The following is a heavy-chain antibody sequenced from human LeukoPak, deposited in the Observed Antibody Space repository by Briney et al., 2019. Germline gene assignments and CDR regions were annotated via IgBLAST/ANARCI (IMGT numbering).Heavy chain of an antibody. J-gene: IGHJ5*02. D-gene: IGHD3-10*01. Sequence: GGSLRLSCAASGFTVSSNNMSWVRQAPGKGLEWVSVIYRGGSKDYGDSVKGRFTISRDNSKNTLYLQMNSLRAEETAIYYCARIFYYGSGNNWFDPWGQGTLVTVSS. CDR2: IYRGGSK. CDR1: GFTVSSNN. V-gene: IGHV3-53*01. CDR3: ARIFYYGSGNNWFDP.